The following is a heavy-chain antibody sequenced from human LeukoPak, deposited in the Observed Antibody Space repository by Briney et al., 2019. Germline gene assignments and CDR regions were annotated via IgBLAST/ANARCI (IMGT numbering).Heavy chain of an antibody. D-gene: IGHD3-16*01. CDR2: ISGGGVTT. CDR1: GFTFRSYG. J-gene: IGHJ6*03. Sequence: PGGSLRLSCAASGFTFRSYGMNWVRQAPGKGLEWVSAISGGGVTTYYADSVKGRFTISRDNSKNTLYLQMNSLRAEDTAVYYCARGSHLGDYMDVWGKGTTVTISS. CDR3: ARGSHLGDYMDV. V-gene: IGHV3-23*01.